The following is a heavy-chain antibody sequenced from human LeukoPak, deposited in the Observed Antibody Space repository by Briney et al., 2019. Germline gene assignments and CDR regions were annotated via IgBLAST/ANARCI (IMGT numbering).Heavy chain of an antibody. Sequence: GESLRLSCGASGFIFTRYVMNWVRQSPGKGLEWVSGISGSGLSTFYAGSVKGRFTISRDNSKNTLYLQMNSLRAEDTAVYYCVRGAYSSSWLNFDYWGQGTLVTVSS. CDR1: GFIFTRYV. D-gene: IGHD6-13*01. V-gene: IGHV3-23*01. J-gene: IGHJ4*02. CDR2: ISGSGLST. CDR3: VRGAYSSSWLNFDY.